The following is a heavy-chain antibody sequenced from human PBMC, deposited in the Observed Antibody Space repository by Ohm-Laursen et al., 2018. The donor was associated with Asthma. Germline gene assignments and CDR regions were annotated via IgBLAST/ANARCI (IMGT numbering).Heavy chain of an antibody. CDR2: ISGSGGRT. CDR3: AKDLGTVTKGYFDY. J-gene: IGHJ4*02. V-gene: IGHV3-23*01. CDR1: GFTFSNQA. Sequence: SLRLSCTASGFTFSNQAMSWVRQAPGKGLEWVSAISGSGGRTYYADSVKGRFTISRDNSKNTLYLQMNSLRAEDTAVYYCAKDLGTVTKGYFDYWGQGTLVTVSS. D-gene: IGHD4-17*01.